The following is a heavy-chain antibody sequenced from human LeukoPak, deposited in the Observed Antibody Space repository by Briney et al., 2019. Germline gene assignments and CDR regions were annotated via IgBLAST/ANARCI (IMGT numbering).Heavy chain of an antibody. Sequence: ASEKVSCKASGYTFTGYYMHWVRQAPGQGLEWMGWINPNSGGTNYAQKFQGRVTMTRDTSISTAYMELSRLRSDDTAVYYCARGMIVVVPAAADYWGQGTLVTVSS. CDR2: INPNSGGT. D-gene: IGHD2-2*01. CDR1: GYTFTGYY. J-gene: IGHJ4*02. V-gene: IGHV1-2*02. CDR3: ARGMIVVVPAAADY.